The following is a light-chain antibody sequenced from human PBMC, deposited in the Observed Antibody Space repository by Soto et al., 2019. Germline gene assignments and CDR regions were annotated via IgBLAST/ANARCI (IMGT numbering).Light chain of an antibody. CDR3: QQYGRPWT. V-gene: IGKV3-20*01. CDR1: QSVYSSL. J-gene: IGKJ1*01. Sequence: EIVLTQSPGTLSLSPGERATLSCRASQSVYSSLLAWYQQKPGQTPRLLIYGASSRATGIPDRFSGSGSGTDFTLTISNLEPEDVAVYYCQQYGRPWTFGQGTKVEIK. CDR2: GAS.